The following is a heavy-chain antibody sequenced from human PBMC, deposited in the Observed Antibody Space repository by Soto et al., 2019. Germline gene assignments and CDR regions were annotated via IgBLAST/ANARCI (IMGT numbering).Heavy chain of an antibody. D-gene: IGHD4-17*01. J-gene: IGHJ4*02. CDR3: AKEPSRLRYPPPHYFGY. CDR2: ISGSGGST. Sequence: EVQLLESGGGLVQPGGSLRLSCAASGFTFSSYAMSWVRQAPGKGLEWVSAISGSGGSTYYADSVKGRFTISRDNSKNRLYLQMNSLRAEDTAVYYCAKEPSRLRYPPPHYFGYWGQGTLVTVSS. CDR1: GFTFSSYA. V-gene: IGHV3-23*01.